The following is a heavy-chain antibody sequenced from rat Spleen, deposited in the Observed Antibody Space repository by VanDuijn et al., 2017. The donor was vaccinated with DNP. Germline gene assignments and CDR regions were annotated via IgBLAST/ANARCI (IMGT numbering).Heavy chain of an antibody. D-gene: IGHD1-12*02. J-gene: IGHJ3*01. CDR2: ISIGGGGST. CDR3: TAVEYDGTYYLNWFAY. Sequence: EVQLVESGGGLVQPGRSLKLSCAASGFTFSNYYMAWVRQAPTKGLEWVAYISIGGGGSTYYRDSVKGRFTISRDNAKSTLYLQMDSLRSEDTATYYCTAVEYDGTYYLNWFAYWGQGTLVTVSS. V-gene: IGHV5-27*01. CDR1: GFTFSNYY.